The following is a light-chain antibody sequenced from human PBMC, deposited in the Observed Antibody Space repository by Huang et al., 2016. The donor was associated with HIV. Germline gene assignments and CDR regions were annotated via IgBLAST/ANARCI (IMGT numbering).Light chain of an antibody. V-gene: IGKV1-39*01. J-gene: IGKJ2*01. CDR2: SAS. Sequence: DIQMTQSPASRSPSVGDRVTITCRASHSISSYLNWYQQQPVKAPELLIYSASTLQSGVPSRFSGSGSGTDFTLTISSLQAEDFAAYYCQQCYSTPRTFGQGTKLEI. CDR3: QQCYSTPRT. CDR1: HSISSY.